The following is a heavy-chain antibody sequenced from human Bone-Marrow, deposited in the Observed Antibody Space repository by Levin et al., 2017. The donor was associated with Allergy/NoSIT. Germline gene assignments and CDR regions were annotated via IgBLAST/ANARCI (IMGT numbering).Heavy chain of an antibody. V-gene: IGHV3-30*18. J-gene: IGHJ3*02. CDR2: ISYDGSNK. CDR3: ANGPFLGYCSGGSCYLSDAFDI. CDR1: GFTFSSYG. Sequence: GESLKISCAASGFTFSSYGMHWVRQAPGKGLEWVAVISYDGSNKYYADSVKGRFTISRDNSKNTLYLQMNSLRAEDTAVYYCANGPFLGYCSGGSCYLSDAFDIWGQGTMVTVSS. D-gene: IGHD2-15*01.